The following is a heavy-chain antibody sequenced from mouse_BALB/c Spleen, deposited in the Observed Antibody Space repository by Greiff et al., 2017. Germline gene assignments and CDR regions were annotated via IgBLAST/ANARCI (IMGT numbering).Heavy chain of an antibody. CDR2: SRHKANDYTT. V-gene: IGHV7-1*02. J-gene: IGHJ4*01. CDR1: GFTFSDFY. Sequence: EVKLMESGGGLVQPGGSLRFSCATSGFTFSDFYMEWVRQPPGKRLEWIAASRHKANDYTTEYSVSVKGRVIVSRDTSQSILYLQMNALRAEDTAIYYYERNAWERGSMDYWGQGTSVTVSS. CDR3: ERNAWERGSMDY. D-gene: IGHD4-1*01.